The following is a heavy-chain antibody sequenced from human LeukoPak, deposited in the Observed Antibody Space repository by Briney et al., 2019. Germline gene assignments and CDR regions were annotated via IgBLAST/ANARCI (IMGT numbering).Heavy chain of an antibody. V-gene: IGHV3-33*01. J-gene: IGHJ4*02. Sequence: GGSLRLSCVASGFTFSSFGMHWVRQAPGKGLEWVSIIWYDGSNKYYADSVKGRFTVSRDNSKNTLHLQVNSLRAEDTAVYYCARDRGTTSSAGYYFDTWGQGALVTVSS. CDR2: IWYDGSNK. CDR3: ARDRGTTSSAGYYFDT. D-gene: IGHD6-6*01. CDR1: GFTFSSFG.